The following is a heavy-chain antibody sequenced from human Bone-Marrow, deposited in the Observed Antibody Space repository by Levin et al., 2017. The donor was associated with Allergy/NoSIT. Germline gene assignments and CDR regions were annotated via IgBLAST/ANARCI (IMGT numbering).Heavy chain of an antibody. CDR1: GFTFSDYQ. CDR3: AREGGWSTRDFDS. D-gene: IGHD6-19*01. J-gene: IGHJ4*02. CDR2: ISNSGKNI. V-gene: IGHV3-11*01. Sequence: GESLKISCTSSGFTFSDYQMSWIRQAPGRGLEWLSYISNSGKNIYYADSVRGRFTISRDNAKNSLSLQMSSLRAEDTALYYCAREGGWSTRDFDSWGRGTLVTVSS.